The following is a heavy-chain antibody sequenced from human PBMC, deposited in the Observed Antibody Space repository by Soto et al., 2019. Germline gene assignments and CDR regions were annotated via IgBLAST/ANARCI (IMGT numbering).Heavy chain of an antibody. CDR2: IIPIFGTA. D-gene: IGHD3-3*01. CDR1: GGTFSSYA. Sequence: GTSVKVSCKASGGTFSSYAISWVRQAPGQGFEWMGGIIPIFGTANYAQKFQGRVTITADESTSTAYMELSSLRSEDTAVYYCARGGLYDFWSGSYGMDVWGQGTTVTVSS. J-gene: IGHJ6*02. CDR3: ARGGLYDFWSGSYGMDV. V-gene: IGHV1-69*13.